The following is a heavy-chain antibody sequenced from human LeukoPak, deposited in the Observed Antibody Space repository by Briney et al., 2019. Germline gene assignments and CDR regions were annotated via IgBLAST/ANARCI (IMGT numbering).Heavy chain of an antibody. CDR3: ARRGASTGGLG. D-gene: IGHD1-14*01. J-gene: IGHJ4*02. V-gene: IGHV3-74*01. Sequence: GGSLRLSCAASGFTFDTYWMHWVRQAPGKGLVWVSRINSDGSTANYADSVRGRFTISRDNAKKTLYLQMNSLRGDDTAVYYCARRGASTGGLGWGRGTLVTVSS. CDR1: GFTFDTYW. CDR2: INSDGSTA.